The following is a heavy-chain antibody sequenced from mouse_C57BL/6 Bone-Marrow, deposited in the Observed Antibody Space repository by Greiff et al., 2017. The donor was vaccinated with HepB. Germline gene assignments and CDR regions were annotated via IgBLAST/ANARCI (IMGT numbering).Heavy chain of an antibody. CDR3: ARNIYYDYYYAMDY. CDR1: GFSLTSYG. D-gene: IGHD2-4*01. J-gene: IGHJ4*01. CDR2: IWSGGST. Sequence: QVQLKESGPGLVQPSQSLSITCTVSGFSLTSYGVHWVRQSPGKGLEWLGVIWSGGSTDYNAAFISRLSISKDNSKSQVFFKMNSLQADDTAIYYCARNIYYDYYYAMDYWGQGTSVTVSS. V-gene: IGHV2-2*01.